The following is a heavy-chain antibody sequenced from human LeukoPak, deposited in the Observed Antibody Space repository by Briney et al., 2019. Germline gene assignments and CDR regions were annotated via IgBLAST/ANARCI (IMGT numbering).Heavy chain of an antibody. CDR1: GYTFTSYD. CDR3: ARGRRGVVPAAKNYYYYYMDV. Sequence: ASVKVSCKASGYTFTSYDINWVRQATGQGLEWMGWMNPNSGNTGYAQKFQVRVTMTRNTSISTAYMELSSLRSEDTAVYYCARGRRGVVPAAKNYYYYYMDVWGKGTTVTVS. J-gene: IGHJ6*03. V-gene: IGHV1-8*01. D-gene: IGHD2-2*01. CDR2: MNPNSGNT.